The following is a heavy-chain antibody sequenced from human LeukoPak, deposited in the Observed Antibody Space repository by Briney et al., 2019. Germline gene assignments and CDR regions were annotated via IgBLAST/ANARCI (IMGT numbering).Heavy chain of an antibody. V-gene: IGHV1-2*02. CDR3: ARGHPYGDYLAPLDY. CDR2: INPNSGGT. D-gene: IGHD4-17*01. CDR1: GHTFTGYY. Sequence: ASVKVSCKASGHTFTGYYMHWVRQAPGQGLEWMGWINPNSGGTNYAQKFQGRVTMTRDTSISTAYMELSWLRSDDTAVYYCARGHPYGDYLAPLDYWGQGTLVTVSS. J-gene: IGHJ4*02.